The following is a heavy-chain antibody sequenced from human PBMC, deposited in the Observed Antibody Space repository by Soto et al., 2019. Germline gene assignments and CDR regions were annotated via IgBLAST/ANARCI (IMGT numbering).Heavy chain of an antibody. J-gene: IGHJ4*02. Sequence: LRLSCAASGFTFSSYAMNWVRQAPGKGLEWVSGISGSGDITHYADSVKGRFTISRDNSKNTLYLQMNSLRAEDTAVYYCAKVRDGGKQQLINWGQGTMVTVSS. CDR1: GFTFSSYA. D-gene: IGHD6-13*01. V-gene: IGHV3-23*01. CDR2: ISGSGDIT. CDR3: AKVRDGGKQQLIN.